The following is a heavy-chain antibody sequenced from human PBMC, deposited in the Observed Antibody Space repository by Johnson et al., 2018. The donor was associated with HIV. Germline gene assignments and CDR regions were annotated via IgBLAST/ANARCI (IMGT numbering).Heavy chain of an antibody. CDR1: GFTFSSYG. CDR3: VRGWHTSGRCDVFDI. D-gene: IGHD6-19*01. Sequence: QVQLVESGGGLVQPDGSLKLSCAASGFTFSSYGMHWVRRAPGKGLEWVSGISVDGYIKYYADSVKGRFTISRDNSDNFLYLYMNRLRTDDTAVYYCVRGWHTSGRCDVFDIWGQGTTVIVSS. V-gene: IGHV3-30*03. CDR2: ISVDGYIK. J-gene: IGHJ3*02.